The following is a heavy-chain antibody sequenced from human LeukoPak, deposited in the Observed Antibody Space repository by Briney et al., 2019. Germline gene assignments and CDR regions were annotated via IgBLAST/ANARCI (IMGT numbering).Heavy chain of an antibody. CDR3: ARDRDYGYSSSWYTT. Sequence: ASVKVSCKASGYTFTSYGISWVRQAPGQGLEWMGWISAYNGSTNYAQKLQGRVTMTTDTSTSTAYMELRSLRSDDTAVYYCARDRDYGYSSSWYTTWGQGTLVTVSS. CDR1: GYTFTSYG. V-gene: IGHV1-18*01. D-gene: IGHD6-13*01. J-gene: IGHJ5*02. CDR2: ISAYNGST.